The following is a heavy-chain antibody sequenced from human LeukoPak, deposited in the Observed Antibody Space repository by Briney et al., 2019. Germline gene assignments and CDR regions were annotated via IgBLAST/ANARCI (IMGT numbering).Heavy chain of an antibody. V-gene: IGHV1-69*13. J-gene: IGHJ4*02. Sequence: GASVKVSCKASGYTFTGYYMHWVRQAPGQGLEWMGGIIPIFGTANYAQKFQGSVTITADESTSTAYMELSSLRSEDTAVYYCARVFPYGSGSYYKYYFDYWGQGTLVTVSS. D-gene: IGHD3-10*01. CDR3: ARVFPYGSGSYYKYYFDY. CDR1: GYTFTGYY. CDR2: IIPIFGTA.